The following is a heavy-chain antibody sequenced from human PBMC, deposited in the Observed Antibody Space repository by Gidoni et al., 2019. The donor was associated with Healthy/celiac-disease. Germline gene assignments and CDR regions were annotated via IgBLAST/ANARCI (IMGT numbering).Heavy chain of an antibody. CDR2: ISGSGGST. Sequence: EVQLLESGGGLVQPGGSLRLSCAASGFTFSTYAMSWVRQAPGKGLEWVSAISGSGGSTYYADSVKGRFTISRDNSKNTLYLQMNSLRAEDTAVYYCAKDLTGDDYGVQGAAFDIWGQGTMVTVSS. CDR1: GFTFSTYA. CDR3: AKDLTGDDYGVQGAAFDI. D-gene: IGHD4-17*01. J-gene: IGHJ3*02. V-gene: IGHV3-23*01.